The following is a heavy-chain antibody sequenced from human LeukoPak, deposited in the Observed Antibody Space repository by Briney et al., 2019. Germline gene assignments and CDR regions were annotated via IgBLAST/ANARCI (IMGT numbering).Heavy chain of an antibody. J-gene: IGHJ4*02. CDR1: GFTFSSYG. D-gene: IGHD5-18*01. Sequence: GGSLRLSCAASGFTFSSYGMHWVRQAPGKGLEWVAVISYDGSNKYYADSVKGRFTISRDNSKNTLYLQMNSLRAEDTAVYYCAKAQNRGYSYGYPYFDYWGQGTLVTVSS. V-gene: IGHV3-30*18. CDR3: AKAQNRGYSYGYPYFDY. CDR2: ISYDGSNK.